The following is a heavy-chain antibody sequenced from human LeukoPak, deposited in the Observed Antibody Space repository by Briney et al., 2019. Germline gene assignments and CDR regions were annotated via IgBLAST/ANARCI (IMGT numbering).Heavy chain of an antibody. J-gene: IGHJ3*02. CDR2: IFPRDSHT. Sequence: GESLKISCKASGYTFANLRIGWVRQLPGKGLEWMGIIFPRDSHTRYSPSFQAQVSISADKSIDTAYLQWSSLKASDTAMYYCARHGPPTASLCSFDIWGQGTMITVSS. V-gene: IGHV5-51*01. D-gene: IGHD4-17*01. CDR1: GYTFANLR. CDR3: ARHGPPTASLCSFDI.